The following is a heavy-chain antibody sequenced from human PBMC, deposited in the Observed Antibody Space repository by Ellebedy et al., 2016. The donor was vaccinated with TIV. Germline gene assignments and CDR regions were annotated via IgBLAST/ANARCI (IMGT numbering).Heavy chain of an antibody. J-gene: IGHJ4*02. CDR3: STDPSTEGDF. V-gene: IGHV3-15*01. D-gene: IGHD2/OR15-2a*01. CDR1: GFTFSTAW. Sequence: GESLKIPCAAPGFTFSTAWMYWVRQAPGKGLEWVGRIKSKVDGGTIEYSAPVRGRFTISRDDSKNTLYLQMNSLKTEDTAVYYCSTDPSTEGDFWGQGTLVTVSS. CDR2: IKSKVDGGTI.